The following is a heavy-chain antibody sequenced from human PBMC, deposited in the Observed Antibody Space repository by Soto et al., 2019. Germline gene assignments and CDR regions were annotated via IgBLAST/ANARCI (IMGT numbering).Heavy chain of an antibody. CDR2: TYYKSRWFN. Sequence: PTLSLTCAISGDSVSNDTAGWNWIRQSPSRGLEWLGWTYYKSRWFNDYAVSVKSRLTITPDTSTHQLSLQLNSVTPEDTAVYYCARHLEDPVAVPGATYFPFYGMDVWGQGTTVTVSS. CDR1: GDSVSNDTAG. D-gene: IGHD2-2*01. J-gene: IGHJ6*02. CDR3: ARHLEDPVAVPGATYFPFYGMDV. V-gene: IGHV6-1*01.